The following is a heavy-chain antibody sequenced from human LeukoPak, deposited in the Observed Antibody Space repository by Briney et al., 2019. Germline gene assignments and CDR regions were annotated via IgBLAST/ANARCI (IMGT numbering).Heavy chain of an antibody. D-gene: IGHD1-26*01. V-gene: IGHV3-23*01. Sequence: GGSLRLSCEASGFTFSSYAMTWVRQAPGKGLEWVSAITNSGGGTYYADSVKGRFTISRGNSKNTLYLQMNSLKAEDTAVYYCVKFVGAKGYWGQGTLATVSS. J-gene: IGHJ4*02. CDR3: VKFVGAKGY. CDR2: ITNSGGGT. CDR1: GFTFSSYA.